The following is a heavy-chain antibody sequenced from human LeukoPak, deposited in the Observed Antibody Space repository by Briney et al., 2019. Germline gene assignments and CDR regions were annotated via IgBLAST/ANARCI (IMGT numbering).Heavy chain of an antibody. V-gene: IGHV4-4*07. Sequence: SETLSLTCTVSGVSISSYFWSWIRQSAGKGLEYIGRISSTGRTNYNPSLESRVTMSVDTSKNQFSLKLSSVTAADTALYYCARHPHYYGSGSYYIHYNWFDPWGQGTLVTVSS. J-gene: IGHJ5*02. CDR2: ISSTGRT. CDR1: GVSISSYF. CDR3: ARHPHYYGSGSYYIHYNWFDP. D-gene: IGHD3-10*01.